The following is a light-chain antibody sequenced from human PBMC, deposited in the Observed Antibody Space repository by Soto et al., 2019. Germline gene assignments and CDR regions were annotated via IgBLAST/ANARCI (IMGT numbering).Light chain of an antibody. V-gene: IGKV1-39*01. Sequence: DMQMPRWRSTGSGSVGDSGKITGRGRQSISSYLNWYQQKPGKAPKLLIYAASSLQSVVPSRFSGSGSGTDFTPTISSLQPEDLATYYCQQSYSTPQTFGQGTKVDIK. J-gene: IGKJ1*01. CDR3: QQSYSTPQT. CDR2: AAS. CDR1: QSISSY.